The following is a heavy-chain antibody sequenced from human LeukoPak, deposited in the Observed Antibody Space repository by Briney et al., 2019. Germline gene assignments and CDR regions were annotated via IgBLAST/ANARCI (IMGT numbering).Heavy chain of an antibody. CDR1: GFTFSSYS. D-gene: IGHD3-10*01. V-gene: IGHV3-48*01. CDR3: ARDKNERWFGEGSFDY. Sequence: PGGSLRLSCAASGFTFSSYSMNWVRQAPGKGLEWVSYISSSSSTIYYADSVKGRFTISRDNAKNSLYLQMNSLRAEDTAVYYCARDKNERWFGEGSFDYWGQGTLVTVSS. J-gene: IGHJ4*02. CDR2: ISSSSSTI.